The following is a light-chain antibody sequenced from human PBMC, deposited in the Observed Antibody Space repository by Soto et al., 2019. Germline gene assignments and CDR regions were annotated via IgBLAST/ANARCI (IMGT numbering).Light chain of an antibody. CDR2: RNN. Sequence: QSVLTQPPSASGTPGQRVTISCSGASSNIEVNYVYWYQKLPGTAPRLLIYRNNQRPSGVPDRFSGSKSGTPASLAISALRSEDEADYYCTVWDDSLRGRLFGGGTKVTVL. CDR1: SSNIEVNY. J-gene: IGLJ2*01. CDR3: TVWDDSLRGRL. V-gene: IGLV1-47*01.